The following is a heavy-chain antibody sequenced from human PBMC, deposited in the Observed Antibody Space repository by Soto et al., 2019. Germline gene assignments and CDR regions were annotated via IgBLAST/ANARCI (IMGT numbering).Heavy chain of an antibody. V-gene: IGHV4-31*03. D-gene: IGHD3-10*01. CDR1: GGSINIGGYY. CDR3: ARGSSYYNLNF. CDR2: IYYSENT. Sequence: QVQLQESGPGLVKPSQTLSLTCTVSGGSINIGGYYWNWIRQLPGKGLAWIGPIYYSENTYYNPSLKSRVTISVDTSKNQFSLELTSVTATDTAVYYCARGSSYYNLNFWGQGTLVTVSS. J-gene: IGHJ4*02.